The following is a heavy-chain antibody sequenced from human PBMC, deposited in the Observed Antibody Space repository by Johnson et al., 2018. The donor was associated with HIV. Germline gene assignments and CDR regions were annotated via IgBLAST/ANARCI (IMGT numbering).Heavy chain of an antibody. CDR3: AKDRTGFDAFDI. D-gene: IGHD1-1*01. V-gene: IGHV3-30*18. CDR2: ISYDGSNK. Sequence: QVQLVESGGGLVQPGGSLRLSCAASGFSFSSYWMSWVRQAPGKGLAWVAVISYDGSNKYYADSVKGRFTISRDNSKNTLYLQMNSLRAEDTAVYYCAKDRTGFDAFDIWGQGTMVTVSS. J-gene: IGHJ3*02. CDR1: GFSFSSYW.